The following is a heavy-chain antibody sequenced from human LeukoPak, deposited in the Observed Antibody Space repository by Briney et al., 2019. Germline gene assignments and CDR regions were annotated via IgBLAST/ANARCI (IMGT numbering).Heavy chain of an antibody. D-gene: IGHD3-10*01. CDR1: GFTFSSYG. V-gene: IGHV3-48*04. CDR2: ISSSSSTI. J-gene: IGHJ4*02. CDR3: ARDSVRVSFDY. Sequence: GGSLRLSCAASGFTFSSYGMTWVRQAPGKGLEWVSYISSSSSTIYYADSVKGRFTISRDNAKNSLYLQMNSLRAEDTAVYYCARDSVRVSFDYWGQGTLVTVSS.